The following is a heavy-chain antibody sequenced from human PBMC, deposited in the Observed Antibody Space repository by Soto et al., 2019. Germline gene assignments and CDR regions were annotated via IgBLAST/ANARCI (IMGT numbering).Heavy chain of an antibody. J-gene: IGHJ4*02. CDR2: INNDGSST. CDR3: ARVPQWLSDY. CDR1: GFTFSSYW. Sequence: EVQLVESGGGLVQPGGSLRLSCAASGFTFSSYWMHWVRQAPGKGLVWVSRINNDGSSTNYADSVKGRFTISRDNAKSTLYLQMNSLRAEDTAVYYCARVPQWLSDYWGQGTLVTVSS. V-gene: IGHV3-74*01. D-gene: IGHD6-19*01.